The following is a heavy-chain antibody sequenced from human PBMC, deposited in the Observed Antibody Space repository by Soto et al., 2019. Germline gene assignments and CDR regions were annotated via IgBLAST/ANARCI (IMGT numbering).Heavy chain of an antibody. V-gene: IGHV6-1*01. J-gene: IGHJ4*02. Sequence: KQSQTLSLTCAISGDSVSSNSAAWNWIRQSPSRGLEWLGRTYYRSKWYNDYAVSVKSRITINPDTSKNQFSLQLNSVTPEDTAVYYCARVSGPHPGDDCSGGSCYFDYWGQGTLVTVSS. CDR2: TYYRSKWYN. D-gene: IGHD2-15*01. CDR3: ARVSGPHPGDDCSGGSCYFDY. CDR1: GDSVSSNSAA.